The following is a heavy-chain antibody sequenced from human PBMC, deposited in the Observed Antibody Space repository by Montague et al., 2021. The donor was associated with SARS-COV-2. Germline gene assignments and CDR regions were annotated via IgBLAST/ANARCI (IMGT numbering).Heavy chain of an antibody. V-gene: IGHV4-59*01. CDR2: ISSTGST. CDR1: GGSFTCVD. CDR3: SRKVVLAGCFDF. D-gene: IGHD2-15*01. Sequence: SETLSLTCSVSGGSFTCVDWSWIRQSPGKGLEWIGYISSTGSTNYNPSYKSRFTISVDTLENQFPLKVTSVTAADTAVSYCSRKVVLAGCFDFWGHGTLVTVSS. J-gene: IGHJ4*01.